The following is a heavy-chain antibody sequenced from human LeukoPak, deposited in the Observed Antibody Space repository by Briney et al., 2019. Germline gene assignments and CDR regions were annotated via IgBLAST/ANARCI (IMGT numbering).Heavy chain of an antibody. D-gene: IGHD6-13*01. CDR1: GGSISSYY. CDR2: IYNSRST. V-gene: IGHV4-59*01. J-gene: IGHJ5*02. CDR3: ARGCSAGTPHNWFDP. Sequence: PSETLSLTCTVSGGSISSYYWTWIRQPPGKGLEWIGYIYNSRSTNYNPSLKSRVTISVDTSKNQFSLKLSSVTAADTAVYYCARGCSAGTPHNWFDPWGQGTLVTVSS.